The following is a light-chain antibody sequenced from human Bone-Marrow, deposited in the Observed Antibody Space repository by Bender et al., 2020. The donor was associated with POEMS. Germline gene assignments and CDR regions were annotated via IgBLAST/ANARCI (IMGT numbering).Light chain of an antibody. CDR1: NSNIGSSF. CDR2: RNN. CDR3: AAWEDSLRGGV. Sequence: QSVLTQPPSASGTPGQTVTISCSGSNSNIGSSFVYWYQQLPGTAPTLLIYRNNQRPSGVPDRFSGSKSGTSASLAISGLRSEDEADYYCAAWEDSLRGGVFGGGTKLTVL. J-gene: IGLJ3*02. V-gene: IGLV1-47*01.